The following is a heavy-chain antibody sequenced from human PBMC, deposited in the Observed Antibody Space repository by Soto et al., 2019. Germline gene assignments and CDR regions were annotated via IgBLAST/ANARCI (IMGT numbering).Heavy chain of an antibody. D-gene: IGHD3-10*01. CDR1: GHILTELS. V-gene: IGHV1-24*01. Sequence: ASVKVSCKVSGHILTELSVHWVRQAPGKGLEWMGGFDPEDGETIYSQYFQGRVTMTEDTSTNKGDLELSRLTSKETAVYYCAAKRIALVRGVIIPQYYFDYWGQGDLVTLSS. J-gene: IGHJ4*02. CDR2: FDPEDGET. CDR3: AAKRIALVRGVIIPQYYFDY.